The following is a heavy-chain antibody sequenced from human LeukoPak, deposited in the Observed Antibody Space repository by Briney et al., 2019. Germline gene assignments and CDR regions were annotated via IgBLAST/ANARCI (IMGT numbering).Heavy chain of an antibody. CDR1: GASISSYY. Sequence: PSETLSLTCIVSGASISSYYWSWIRQPPGKGLEWIGYIYYTGSTNYNPSLKSRVTISVDTSKNQFSLKLSSVTAADTAVYYCARGRGEQPLEHFDYWGQGTLVTVSS. J-gene: IGHJ4*02. CDR3: ARGRGEQPLEHFDY. D-gene: IGHD1-1*01. CDR2: IYYTGST. V-gene: IGHV4-59*01.